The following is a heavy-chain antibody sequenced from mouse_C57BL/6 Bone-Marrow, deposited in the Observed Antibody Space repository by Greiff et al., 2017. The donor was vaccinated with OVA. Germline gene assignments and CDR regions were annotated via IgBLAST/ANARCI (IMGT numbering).Heavy chain of an antibody. D-gene: IGHD1-1*01. V-gene: IGHV1-23*01. J-gene: IGHJ2*01. Sequence: QVQLQQSGAELVRPGASVKLSCKASGYTFTDYEMHCVKQTPVHGLEWIGAIDPETCGTASNQKFKGKATLPAEKSSSTAYMELRSLSSEVSAVYYCTSSDYYGDYFDYWGPGTTLTVSS. CDR3: TSSDYYGDYFDY. CDR2: IDPETCGT. CDR1: GYTFTDYE.